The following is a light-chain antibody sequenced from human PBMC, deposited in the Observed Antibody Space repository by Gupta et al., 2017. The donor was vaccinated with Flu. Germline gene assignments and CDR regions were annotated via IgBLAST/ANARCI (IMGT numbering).Light chain of an antibody. Sequence: QSVLTQPPSVSAAPGQKVTISCSGSSSNIGDNYVSWYQQLPGTARNLLIYDNKKRTSASPDRFSGSKTGTAATLGIAGLQTGDEDVYDCETWDLGFWVFGGGTKLTVL. J-gene: IGLJ3*02. CDR1: SSNIGDNY. CDR3: ETWDLGFWV. V-gene: IGLV1-51*01. CDR2: DNK.